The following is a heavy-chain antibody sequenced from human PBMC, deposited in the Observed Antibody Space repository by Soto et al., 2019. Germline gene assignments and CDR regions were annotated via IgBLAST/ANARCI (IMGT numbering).Heavy chain of an antibody. J-gene: IGHJ4*02. CDR3: AHAYYDSSGYYYLFDY. CDR2: IYWDDDK. V-gene: IGHV2-5*02. Sequence: QITLKESGPPLVKPTQTLTLTCTFSGFSLSTSGVGVGWIRQPPGKALEWLALIYWDDDKRYSPSLKSRLTITKNTSTNQVVLTMTNMDPVDTATYYCAHAYYDSSGYYYLFDYWGQGTLVTVSS. D-gene: IGHD3-22*01. CDR1: GFSLSTSGVG.